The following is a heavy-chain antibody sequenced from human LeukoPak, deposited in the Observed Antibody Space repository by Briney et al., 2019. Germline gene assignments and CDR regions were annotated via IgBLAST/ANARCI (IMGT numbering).Heavy chain of an antibody. CDR1: GFIFSNHW. CDR3: AKDYSFSNFN. CDR2: INERGSET. J-gene: IGHJ4*02. Sequence: GGSLRLSCAASGFIFSNHWMTWVPQAPGKGLEWVANINERGSETYYADYVKGRFTISRDNTKKSLFLQLNSLSVEDTAMYYCAKDYSFSNFNWGQGTLVTVSS. D-gene: IGHD2-15*01. V-gene: IGHV3-7*01.